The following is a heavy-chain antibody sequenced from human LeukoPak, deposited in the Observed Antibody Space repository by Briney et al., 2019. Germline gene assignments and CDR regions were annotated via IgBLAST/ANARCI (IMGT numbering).Heavy chain of an antibody. CDR3: ARLRDGTIDY. CDR2: IDPSGSYI. J-gene: IGHJ4*02. Sequence: HGESLKISCKGSGYNFTSYWISWVRQMPGKGLEWMGRIDPSGSYINYSPSFQGHVTISGDKSISTAYLQWNSLKASDTAMYYCARLRDGTIDYWGQGTLVTVSS. CDR1: GYNFTSYW. V-gene: IGHV5-10-1*01.